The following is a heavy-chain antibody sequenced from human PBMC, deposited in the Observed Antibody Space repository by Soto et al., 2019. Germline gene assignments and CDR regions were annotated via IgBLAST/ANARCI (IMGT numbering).Heavy chain of an antibody. J-gene: IGHJ6*02. Sequence: VASVKVSCKASGYTFTGYYMHWVRQAPGQGLEWMGWINPNSGGTNYAQKFQGRVTMTRDTSISTAYMELSRLRSDDTAVYYCARVYFDWLLTYYYYYSMDVWGQGTTVTVSS. D-gene: IGHD3-9*01. V-gene: IGHV1-2*02. CDR1: GYTFTGYY. CDR2: INPNSGGT. CDR3: ARVYFDWLLTYYYYYSMDV.